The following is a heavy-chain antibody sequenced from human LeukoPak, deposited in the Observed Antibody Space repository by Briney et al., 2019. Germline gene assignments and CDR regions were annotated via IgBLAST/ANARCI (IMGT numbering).Heavy chain of an antibody. D-gene: IGHD3-22*01. CDR1: GGTFSSYA. CDR2: IIPIFGTA. CDR3: ARVRDSSGYVDY. J-gene: IGHJ4*02. V-gene: IGHV1-69*13. Sequence: GASVKVSCKASGGTFSSYAISWVRQAPGRGLEWMGGIIPIFGTANYAQKFQGRVTITADESTSTAYMELSSLRSEDTAVYYCARVRDSSGYVDYWGQGTLVTVSS.